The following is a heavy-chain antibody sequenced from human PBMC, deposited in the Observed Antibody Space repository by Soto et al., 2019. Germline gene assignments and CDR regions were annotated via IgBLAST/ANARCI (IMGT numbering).Heavy chain of an antibody. V-gene: IGHV1-18*01. J-gene: IGHJ4*02. CDR3: ARDAAAGLNDY. D-gene: IGHD6-13*01. Sequence: QVQLVQSGAEVKKPGASVKVSCKASGYTFTSYGISWGRQAPGQGLERMGWISAYNGNTKYVQKFQGRVTMTTDTSTSTAYMERRSLRSDDTAVYYCARDAAAGLNDYWGQGTLVTVSS. CDR2: ISAYNGNT. CDR1: GYTFTSYG.